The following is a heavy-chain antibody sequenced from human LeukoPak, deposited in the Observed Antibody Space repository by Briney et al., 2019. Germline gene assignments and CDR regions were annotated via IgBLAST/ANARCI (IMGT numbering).Heavy chain of an antibody. V-gene: IGHV3-9*01. CDR2: IRWNSGSI. CDR3: AKGRYFDY. CDR1: GFTFDDYA. J-gene: IGHJ4*02. Sequence: GRSLRLSCAASGFTFDDYAMHWVRQAPGKGLEWVSGIRWNSGSIGYADSVKGRFTISRDNAKSSLYLQMNSLRAEDTALYYCAKGRYFDYWGQGTLVTVSS.